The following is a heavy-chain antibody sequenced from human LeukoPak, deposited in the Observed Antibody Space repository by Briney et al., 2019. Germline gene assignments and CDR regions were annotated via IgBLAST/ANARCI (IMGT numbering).Heavy chain of an antibody. Sequence: PGGSLRLSCAASGFTFSSYAMSWVRQAPEKGLEWVSTISGTSSYIQYADSVKGRFTISRDHSKNTLYLQMNSLRAEDTAEYYCARGLYGSGTYPGHYFDYWGQGTLVTVSS. CDR2: ISGTSSYI. V-gene: IGHV3-21*04. D-gene: IGHD3-10*01. CDR1: GFTFSSYA. CDR3: ARGLYGSGTYPGHYFDY. J-gene: IGHJ4*02.